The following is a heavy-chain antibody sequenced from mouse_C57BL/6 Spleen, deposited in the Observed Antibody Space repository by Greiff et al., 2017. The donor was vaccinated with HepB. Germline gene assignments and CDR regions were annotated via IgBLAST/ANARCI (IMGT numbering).Heavy chain of an antibody. CDR2: TLPGSGST. Sequence: VQLQQSGAELMKPGASVKLSCKATGYTFTGYWIEWVKQRPGHGLYRTGETLPGSGSTNYNEKFKAKATFTADTSSNTAYMQLSSLTTEDSAIYYCARWEHYYAMDYWGQGTSVTVSS. D-gene: IGHD4-1*01. J-gene: IGHJ4*01. V-gene: IGHV1-9*01. CDR3: ARWEHYYAMDY. CDR1: GYTFTGYW.